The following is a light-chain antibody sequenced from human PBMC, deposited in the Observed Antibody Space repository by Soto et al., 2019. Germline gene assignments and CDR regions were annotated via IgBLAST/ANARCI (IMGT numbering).Light chain of an antibody. CDR3: SSYTSSTSYV. CDR1: SSDVGGYDY. J-gene: IGLJ1*01. CDR2: DVT. Sequence: QSVLTQPASVSGSPGQSITISCSGTSSDVGGYDYVSWYQQHPGKAPKLMIYDVTNRPSGVSNRFSGSKSGNTASLTISGLQAEDEASYYYSSYTSSTSYVFGTGTKVTV. V-gene: IGLV2-14*01.